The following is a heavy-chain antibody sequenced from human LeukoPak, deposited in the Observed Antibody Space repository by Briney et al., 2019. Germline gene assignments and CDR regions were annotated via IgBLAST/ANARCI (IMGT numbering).Heavy chain of an antibody. CDR2: MSSNSGDT. Sequence: ASVKVSCRASGYTFTSYDFNWVRQATGQRPEWMGWMSSNSGDTGYAQKFQDRVTMTRNTPISTAYMELSSLRSDDTAVYYCARGPPNWGYDYWGPGTLVTVSS. D-gene: IGHD7-27*01. CDR3: ARGPPNWGYDY. V-gene: IGHV1-8*01. CDR1: GYTFTSYD. J-gene: IGHJ4*02.